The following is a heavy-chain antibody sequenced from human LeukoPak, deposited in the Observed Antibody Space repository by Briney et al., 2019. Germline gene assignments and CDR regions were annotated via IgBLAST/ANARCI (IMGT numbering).Heavy chain of an antibody. D-gene: IGHD2-15*01. V-gene: IGHV1-69*05. Sequence: SVKVSCKASGGTFSIYAISWVRQAPGQGLEWMGGIIPIFGTANYAQKFQGRVTITTDESTSTAYMELSSLRSEDTAVYYCARELRYCSGGSCYRGLDYWGQGTLVTVSS. CDR3: ARELRYCSGGSCYRGLDY. J-gene: IGHJ4*02. CDR1: GGTFSIYA. CDR2: IIPIFGTA.